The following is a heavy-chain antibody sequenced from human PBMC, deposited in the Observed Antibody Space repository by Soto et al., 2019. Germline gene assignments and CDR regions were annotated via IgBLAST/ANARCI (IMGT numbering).Heavy chain of an antibody. J-gene: IGHJ5*02. CDR1: GYTFISFD. CDR2: MNPNSGNV. V-gene: IGHV1-8*01. Sequence: QVQLVQSGAEVKKPGASVKVSCKASGYTFISFDINWVRQATGQGPEWMGWMNPNSGNVGYAQMFRGRVTLTRDTSISTAYMELSSLNSEDTAVYYCARDYGGNSGWFDPWGQGTLVTVSS. CDR3: ARDYGGNSGWFDP. D-gene: IGHD4-17*01.